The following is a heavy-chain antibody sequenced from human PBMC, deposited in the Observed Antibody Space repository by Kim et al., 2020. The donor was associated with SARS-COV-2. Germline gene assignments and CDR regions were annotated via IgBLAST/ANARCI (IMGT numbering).Heavy chain of an antibody. CDR3: ARVAYYYDSSGYEDDY. CDR2: IYSGGST. V-gene: IGHV3-53*01. Sequence: GGSLRLSCAASGFTVSSNYMSWVRQAPGKGLEWVTVIYSGGSTYYADSVKGRFTISRDNSKNTLYLQMNSLRAEDTAVYYCARVAYYYDSSGYEDDYWGQGTLVTVSS. J-gene: IGHJ4*02. D-gene: IGHD3-22*01. CDR1: GFTVSSNY.